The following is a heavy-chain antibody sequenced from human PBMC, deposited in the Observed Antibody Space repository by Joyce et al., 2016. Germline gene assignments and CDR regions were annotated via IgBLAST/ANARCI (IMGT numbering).Heavy chain of an antibody. Sequence: QVHLHESGPGLVQPSETLSLTCDVSGGSMRNKDYYWSWIRQPTGKGLVWIGTVYWSGSTHYNPSLKSRVIISEAASNNQFSLKVWSVTAADTATYYCARTYFYGWGSLLYFFDSWGQGLLVTVSS. CDR1: GGSMRNKDYY. V-gene: IGHV4-39*07. CDR2: VYWSGST. D-gene: IGHD3-10*01. CDR3: ARTYFYGWGSLLYFFDS. J-gene: IGHJ4*02.